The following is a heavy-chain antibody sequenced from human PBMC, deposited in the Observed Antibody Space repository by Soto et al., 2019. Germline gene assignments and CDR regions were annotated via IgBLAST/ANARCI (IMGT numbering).Heavy chain of an antibody. J-gene: IGHJ6*02. V-gene: IGHV1-69*01. CDR1: GGTFSSYA. Sequence: QVQLVQSGAEVKKPGSSVKVSCKASGGTFSSYAISWVRQAPGQGLEWMGGLIPIFGTANYAQKFQGRVTITADQSTSTAYMELSSLRSEDTALYYCARELVVTAMVTGGYYYYGMDVWGQGTTVTVSS. CDR3: ARELVVTAMVTGGYYYYGMDV. CDR2: LIPIFGTA. D-gene: IGHD5-18*01.